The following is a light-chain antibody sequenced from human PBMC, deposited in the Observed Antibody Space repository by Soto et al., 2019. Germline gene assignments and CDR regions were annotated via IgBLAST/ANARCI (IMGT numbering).Light chain of an antibody. V-gene: IGKV4-1*01. Sequence: DIVMTQSPDSLSVSLGERATINCKSSQSILYRSNSKYYLAWYQQKPGHPPKLLIYWASTRGSGVPDRFSGSGSGTDFTLTISNLQAEDVAIYFCQQFFSVPLTFGGGTKVEIK. CDR1: QSILYRSNSKYY. CDR2: WAS. CDR3: QQFFSVPLT. J-gene: IGKJ4*01.